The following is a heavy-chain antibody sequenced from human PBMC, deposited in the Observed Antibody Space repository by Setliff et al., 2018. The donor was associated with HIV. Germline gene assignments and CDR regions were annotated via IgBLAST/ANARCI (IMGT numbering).Heavy chain of an antibody. CDR1: GFTFSDYY. J-gene: IGHJ4*02. D-gene: IGHD3-16*02. CDR2: ISSSSSYT. Sequence: GGSLRLSCAASGFTFSDYYMSWIRQAPGKGLEWVSYISSSSSYTNYADSLKGRFTISRDNAKNSLYLQMNSLRAEDTAVYYCAGGGKYYDYVWGSYRYIYSDPFDYWGQGSLVTVSS. V-gene: IGHV3-11*05. CDR3: AGGGKYYDYVWGSYRYIYSDPFDY.